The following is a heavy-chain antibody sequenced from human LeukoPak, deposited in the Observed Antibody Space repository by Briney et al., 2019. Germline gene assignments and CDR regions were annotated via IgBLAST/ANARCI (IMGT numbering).Heavy chain of an antibody. CDR3: ARDRGSREDGMDV. Sequence: GGSLRLSCAASGFTVGTNSMSWVRQAPGKGLEWVSSISSTSSYISYADSVKGRFTISRDNAKDSLYLQMNSLRAEDTAVYYCARDRGSREDGMDVWGQGTTVTVSS. J-gene: IGHJ6*02. CDR1: GFTVGTNS. D-gene: IGHD1-26*01. V-gene: IGHV3-21*01. CDR2: ISSTSSYI.